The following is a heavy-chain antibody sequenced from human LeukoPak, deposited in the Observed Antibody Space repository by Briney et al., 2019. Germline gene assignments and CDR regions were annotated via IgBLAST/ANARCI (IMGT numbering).Heavy chain of an antibody. J-gene: IGHJ4*02. CDR3: STGPPGY. V-gene: IGHV4-4*02. CDR2: IFDSGRI. CDR1: GGSIRSSTW. Sequence: SETLSLTCAVSGGSIRSSTWWNWVRQPPGKGLEWIGEIFDSGRINYNPSLKGRVTISVDKSKNQFSLTLSSMTAADTAIYYCSTGPPGYWAQGTLVTVSS. D-gene: IGHD2-15*01.